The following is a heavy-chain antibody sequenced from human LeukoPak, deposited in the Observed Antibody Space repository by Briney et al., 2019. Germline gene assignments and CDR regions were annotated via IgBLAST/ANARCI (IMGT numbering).Heavy chain of an antibody. J-gene: IGHJ4*02. V-gene: IGHV4-38-2*02. CDR1: GYSISSGYY. Sequence: PSETMSLTCTVSGYSISSGYYWGWMRQPPGMGQEWIGSINHSGRPYYNPSLESRVTISVDTSKNQYSLKESSVTAADTAVYYCTSQSVRGVNWGQGTLVTVSS. D-gene: IGHD3-10*01. CDR2: INHSGRP. CDR3: TSQSVRGVN.